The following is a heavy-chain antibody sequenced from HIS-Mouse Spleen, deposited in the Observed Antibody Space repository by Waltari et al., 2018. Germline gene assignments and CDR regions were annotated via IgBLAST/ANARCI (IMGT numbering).Heavy chain of an antibody. CDR1: GGPISSSIYY. V-gene: IGHV4-39*07. CDR2: IYYSGST. J-gene: IGHJ2*01. D-gene: IGHD6-13*01. CDR3: AREIPYSSSWYDWYFDL. Sequence: QLQLQESGPGLVKPSETLSPTCPVSGGPISSSIYYWGWIRQPPGKGLEWIGSIYYSGSTYYNPSLKSRVTISVDTSKNQFSLKLSSVTAADTAVYYCAREIPYSSSWYDWYFDLWGRGTLVTVSS.